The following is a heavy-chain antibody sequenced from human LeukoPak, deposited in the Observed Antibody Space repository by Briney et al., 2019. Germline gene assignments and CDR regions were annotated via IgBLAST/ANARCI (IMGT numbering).Heavy chain of an antibody. CDR2: ISAYNGNA. V-gene: IGHV1-18*01. CDR1: GYTFTSYG. J-gene: IGHJ4*02. D-gene: IGHD3-3*01. CDR3: ARVEVLRFLEWPVSPFDY. Sequence: ASVKVSCKASGYTFTSYGISWVRQAPGQGLEWMGWISAYNGNANYAQKLQGRVTMTTDTSTSTAYMELRSLRSDDTAVYYCARVEVLRFLEWPVSPFDYWGQGTLVTVSS.